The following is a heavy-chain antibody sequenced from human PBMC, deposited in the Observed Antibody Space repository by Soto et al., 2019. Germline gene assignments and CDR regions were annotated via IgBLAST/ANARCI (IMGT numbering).Heavy chain of an antibody. CDR1: GGSISSYY. D-gene: IGHD2-15*01. CDR3: ARDGFLDRYCSGGSCSRPIYGMDV. CDR2: IYYSGST. V-gene: IGHV4-59*01. J-gene: IGHJ6*02. Sequence: SETLSLTCTVSGGSISSYYWSWIRQPPGKGLEWIGYIYYSGSTNYNPSLKIRVTISVDTSKNQFSLKLSSVTAADTAVYYCARDGFLDRYCSGGSCSRPIYGMDVWGQGTTVTVSS.